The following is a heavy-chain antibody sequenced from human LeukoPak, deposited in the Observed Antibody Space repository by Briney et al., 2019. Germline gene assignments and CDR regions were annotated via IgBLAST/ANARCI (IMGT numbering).Heavy chain of an antibody. D-gene: IGHD6-19*01. V-gene: IGHV4-61*01. Sequence: SETLSLTCTVSGGSVSSGSYYWSWIRQPTGKGLEWIGYIYYSGSTNYNPSLKSRVTISVDTSKNQFSLKLSSVTAADTAVYYCARSLPYSSGWPILDYWGQGTLVTVSS. CDR2: IYYSGST. CDR1: GGSVSSGSYY. J-gene: IGHJ4*02. CDR3: ARSLPYSSGWPILDY.